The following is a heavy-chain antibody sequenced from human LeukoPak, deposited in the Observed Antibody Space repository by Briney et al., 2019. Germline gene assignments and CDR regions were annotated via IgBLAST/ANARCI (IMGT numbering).Heavy chain of an antibody. CDR2: INHSGST. Sequence: SETLSLTCAVYGGSFSGYYWSWIRQPPGKGLEWIGEINHSGSTNYNPSLKSRVTISVDTSKNQFSLKLSSVTAADTAAYYCARRWDIVLVVYASFFDYWGQGTLVTVSS. V-gene: IGHV4-34*01. J-gene: IGHJ4*02. D-gene: IGHD2-8*02. CDR1: GGSFSGYY. CDR3: ARRWDIVLVVYASFFDY.